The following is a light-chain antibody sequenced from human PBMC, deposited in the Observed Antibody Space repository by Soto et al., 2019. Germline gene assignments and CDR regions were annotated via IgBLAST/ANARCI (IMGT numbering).Light chain of an antibody. V-gene: IGKV3-15*01. CDR3: QQYNNWPPIT. Sequence: EIVMTQSPATLSVSPGERATLSCRASQSVSSNLAWSQQKPGQAPRLLIYGASTRAIGIPARFSGSGSGTEFTLSISGLQSEDSAVYYCQQYNNWPPITFGQGTRLEIK. CDR1: QSVSSN. J-gene: IGKJ5*01. CDR2: GAS.